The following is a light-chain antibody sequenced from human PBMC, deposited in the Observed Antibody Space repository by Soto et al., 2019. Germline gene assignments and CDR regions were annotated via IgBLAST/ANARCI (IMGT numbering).Light chain of an antibody. V-gene: IGKV1-6*01. J-gene: IGKJ1*01. CDR1: QGIRNA. CDR3: LQDYTYPRT. Sequence: IQMTQSPSSLSASVGDRVTIACRASQGIRNALAWYQQRPGKVPTLLIYASSNLQAGVPSRFRGSGSGAEFTLTISSLQPEDSATYYCLQDYTYPRTFGQGTKVEI. CDR2: ASS.